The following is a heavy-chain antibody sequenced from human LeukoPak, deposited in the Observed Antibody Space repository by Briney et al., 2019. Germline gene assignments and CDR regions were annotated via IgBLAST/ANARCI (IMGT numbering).Heavy chain of an antibody. CDR3: ATTLHIVVVTWHAFDI. D-gene: IGHD2-21*02. CDR2: INPNSGGT. Sequence: ASVKVSCKASRYTFTGYYIHWVRQAPGQGLEWMGWINPNSGGTNYAPKFQGRVTMTRDTSITTAYMELSRLTSDDTTIYYCATTLHIVVVTWHAFDIWGQGTMVTVSS. CDR1: RYTFTGYY. J-gene: IGHJ3*02. V-gene: IGHV1-2*02.